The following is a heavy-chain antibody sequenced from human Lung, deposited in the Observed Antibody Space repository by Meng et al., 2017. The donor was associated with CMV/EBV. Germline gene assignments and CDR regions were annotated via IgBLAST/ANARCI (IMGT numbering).Heavy chain of an antibody. V-gene: IGHV1-46*01. CDR3: ARDNSDSTSSWWFDP. Sequence: ASVKVSXKASGYTFPRHWMHWVRQAPGQGPEWMAVINPSGENTLYAQRFQGRLTLTRDTSTNTVYMDLGSLTSEDSAVYFCARDNSDSTSSWWFDPWGQGXLVTVSS. J-gene: IGHJ5*02. D-gene: IGHD2/OR15-2a*01. CDR1: GYTFPRHW. CDR2: INPSGENT.